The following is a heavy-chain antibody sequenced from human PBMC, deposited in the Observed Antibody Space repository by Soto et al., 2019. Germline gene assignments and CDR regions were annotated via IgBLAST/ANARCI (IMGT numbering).Heavy chain of an antibody. Sequence: EASVKVSCKASGYTFTSYDINWVRQATGQGLEWMGWMNPNSGNTGYAQKFQGRVTMTRNTSISTAYMELSSLRSEDTAVYYCARRPGSGSGSPYYFDYWGQGTLVTVSS. J-gene: IGHJ4*02. D-gene: IGHD3-10*01. CDR3: ARRPGSGSGSPYYFDY. CDR1: GYTFTSYD. CDR2: MNPNSGNT. V-gene: IGHV1-8*01.